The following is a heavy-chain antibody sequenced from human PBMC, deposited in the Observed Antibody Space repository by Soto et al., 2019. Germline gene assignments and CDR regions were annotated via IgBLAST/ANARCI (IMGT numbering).Heavy chain of an antibody. D-gene: IGHD3-10*01. V-gene: IGHV3-30*03. CDR1: GFTFSSYG. Sequence: QVQLVESGGGVVQPGRSLRLSCAASGFTFSSYGMHWVRQAPGKGLEWVAVISYDGSNKYYADSVKGRFTISRDNSKNTLYLQMNSLRAEDTAVYYCARGGSFMALHYGMDVWGQGTTVTVSS. CDR2: ISYDGSNK. J-gene: IGHJ6*02. CDR3: ARGGSFMALHYGMDV.